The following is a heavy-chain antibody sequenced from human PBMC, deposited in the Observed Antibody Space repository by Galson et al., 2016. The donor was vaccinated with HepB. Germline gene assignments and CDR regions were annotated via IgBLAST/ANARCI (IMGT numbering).Heavy chain of an antibody. CDR1: GYPFSRYL. Sequence: SVKVSCKASGYPFSRYLIYWVRQAPGQGLESMGWINAGYGDTKYSRKFQDRVTLTRDTSASTAYMELAALTSEDTAVYYCAREGDYYFDSWGQGTLVAVSS. V-gene: IGHV1-3*01. CDR2: INAGYGDT. CDR3: AREGDYYFDS. J-gene: IGHJ4*02. D-gene: IGHD3-16*01.